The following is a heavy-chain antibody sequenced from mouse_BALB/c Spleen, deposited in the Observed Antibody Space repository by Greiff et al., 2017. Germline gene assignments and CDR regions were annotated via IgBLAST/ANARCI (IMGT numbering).Heavy chain of an antibody. CDR3: ARKMATMISSWFAY. CDR1: GYAFTSYN. D-gene: IGHD2-4*01. V-gene: IGHV1S135*01. Sequence: VQLKESGPELVKPGASVKVSCKASGYAFTSYNMYWVKQSHGKSLEWIGYIDPYNGGTSYNQKFKGKATLTIDKSSSTAYMHLNSLTSEDSAVYYCARKMATMISSWFAYWGQGTLVTVSA. J-gene: IGHJ3*01. CDR2: IDPYNGGT.